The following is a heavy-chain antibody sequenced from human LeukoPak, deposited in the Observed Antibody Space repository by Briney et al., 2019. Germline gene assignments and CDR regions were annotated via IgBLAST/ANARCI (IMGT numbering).Heavy chain of an antibody. V-gene: IGHV1-69*04. CDR2: IIPILGIA. CDR1: GGTFSSYA. D-gene: IGHD6-19*01. J-gene: IGHJ6*02. CDR3: PRALSGYSSGWGGDYGMDV. Sequence: GASVKVSCKASGGTFSSYAISWVRQAPGQGLGWMGRIIPILGIANYAQKFQGRVTITADKSTSTAYMELSSLRSEDTAVYYCPRALSGYSSGWGGDYGMDVWGQGTTVTVSS.